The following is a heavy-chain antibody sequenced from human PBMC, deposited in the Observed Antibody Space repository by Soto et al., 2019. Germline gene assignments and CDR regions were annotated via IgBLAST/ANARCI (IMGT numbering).Heavy chain of an antibody. CDR3: ARAGIYDMSTGFYPGRGYSDS. Sequence: PQRLSPTXALSARSLAAYYWTCIRQPPGNGREWTGEINYSGGTQDNPSLKSRVTMSVDTPKRQFSLRLGSVTAADTAVYYCARAGIYDMSTGFYPGRGYSDSWGQGALVTVSS. D-gene: IGHD3-9*01. J-gene: IGHJ4*02. V-gene: IGHV4-34*01. CDR2: INYSGGT. CDR1: ARSLAAYY.